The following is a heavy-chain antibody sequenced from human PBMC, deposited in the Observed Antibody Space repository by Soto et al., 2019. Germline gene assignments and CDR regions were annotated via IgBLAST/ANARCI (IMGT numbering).Heavy chain of an antibody. Sequence: SETLSLTCTVSGGSIGSSSYYWGWIRQPPGKGLEWIGSIYYSGSTYYNPSLKSRVTISVDTSKNQFSLKLSSVTAADTAVYYCARQSAVTTWIVDYWGQGTLVTVSS. D-gene: IGHD4-17*01. CDR3: ARQSAVTTWIVDY. V-gene: IGHV4-39*01. J-gene: IGHJ4*02. CDR2: IYYSGST. CDR1: GGSIGSSSYY.